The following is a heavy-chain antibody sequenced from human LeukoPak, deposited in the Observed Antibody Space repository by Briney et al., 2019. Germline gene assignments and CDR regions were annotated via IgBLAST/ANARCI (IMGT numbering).Heavy chain of an antibody. V-gene: IGHV3-7*01. J-gene: IGHJ4*02. CDR2: IKPDGSEK. CDR3: ARYCTFRTCSGTKFDY. Sequence: GGSLRLSCAASGFTFSSYAMTWVRQAPGKGLEWVANIKPDGSEKYYLDSVKGRFTFSRDNAKNSLYLQMNSLRAEDTAVYFCARYCTFRTCSGTKFDYWGQGTLVTVSS. D-gene: IGHD1-1*01. CDR1: GFTFSSYA.